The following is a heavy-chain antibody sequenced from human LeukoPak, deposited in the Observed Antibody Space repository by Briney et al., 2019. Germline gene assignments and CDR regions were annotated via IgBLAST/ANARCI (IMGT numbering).Heavy chain of an antibody. V-gene: IGHV1-2*02. J-gene: IGHJ4*02. CDR1: GYTFTGYY. CDR2: INPNNGGT. CDR3: ARDVAAAAGIPYFDD. Sequence: ASVKVSCKASGYTFTGYYVHWVRQAPGQGLEWMGWINPNNGGTNYAQKFQGRFTMTRDTSITTAYMELTRLIPDDTAVYYCARDVAAAAGIPYFDDWGQGTLVTVSS. D-gene: IGHD6-13*01.